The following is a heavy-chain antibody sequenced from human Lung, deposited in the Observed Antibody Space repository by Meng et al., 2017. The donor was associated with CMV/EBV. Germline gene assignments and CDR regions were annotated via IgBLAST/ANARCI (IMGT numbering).Heavy chain of an antibody. V-gene: IGHV3-20*04. CDR3: ARDLLRYDFWSGYLNHYYYYYGRDV. Sequence: GESXKISCAASGFTFDDYGMSWVRQAPGKGLECVSGINWNGGSTGYADSVKGRFTISRDNAKNSLYLQMNSLRAEDTALYYCARDLLRYDFWSGYLNHYYYYYGRDVWXQGTXVTVSS. J-gene: IGHJ6*02. D-gene: IGHD3-3*01. CDR1: GFTFDDYG. CDR2: INWNGGST.